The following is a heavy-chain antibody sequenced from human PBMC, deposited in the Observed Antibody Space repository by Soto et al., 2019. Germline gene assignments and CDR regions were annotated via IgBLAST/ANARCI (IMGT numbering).Heavy chain of an antibody. Sequence: QVQLQESGPGLVKPSQTLSLTCTVSGGSISSGDYKWSWIRQPPGKGLEWIGYIYYSGYNYNNPSRKSRVTMSVDTSKNLFSLKLSSVTAAHTAVYYCARSDNYVPFEYWGQGTLVTVSS. V-gene: IGHV4-30-4*01. CDR3: ARSDNYVPFEY. J-gene: IGHJ4*02. CDR2: IYYSGYN. D-gene: IGHD4-4*01. CDR1: GGSISSGDYK.